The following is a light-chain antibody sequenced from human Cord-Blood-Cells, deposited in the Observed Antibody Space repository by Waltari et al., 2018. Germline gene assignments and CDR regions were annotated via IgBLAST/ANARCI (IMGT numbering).Light chain of an antibody. CDR3: QQYGSSPQT. V-gene: IGKV3-20*01. CDR2: GAS. Sequence: EIVLTQSPGTLSLSPGERATLSCRASQRVSSSYLAWYQQKPGQAPKLLIYGASSRATGIPDRFSGSGSGTDFPLTISRLEPEDFAVYYCQQYGSSPQTFGQGTKVEIK. CDR1: QRVSSSY. J-gene: IGKJ1*01.